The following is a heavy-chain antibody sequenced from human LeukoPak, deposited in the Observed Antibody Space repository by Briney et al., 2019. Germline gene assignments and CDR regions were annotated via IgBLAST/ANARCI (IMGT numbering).Heavy chain of an antibody. CDR1: GGSFSGYY. Sequence: SETLSLTCAVYGGSFSGYYWSWIRQPPGKGLEWIGEINHSGSTNYNPSLKSRVTISVDTSKNQFSLKLSSVTAADTAMYYCARVSGYDWESFYDYWGQGTLVTVSS. D-gene: IGHD5-12*01. V-gene: IGHV4-34*01. CDR2: INHSGST. J-gene: IGHJ4*02. CDR3: ARVSGYDWESFYDY.